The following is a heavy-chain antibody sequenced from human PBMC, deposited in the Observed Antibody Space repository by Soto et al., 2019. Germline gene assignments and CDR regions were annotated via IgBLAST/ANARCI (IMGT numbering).Heavy chain of an antibody. CDR1: GFSLTTDGVG. V-gene: IGHV2-5*02. Sequence: QITLKESGPTLVKPTQTLTLTCSFSGFSLTTDGVGVGWVRQPPGEALEWLALIYWADDERYSPSLKTRLTITKDPSKNQVVLIMTNMAPVDTATYYCAHSRNLITEDAQVGDFDYWGQGTLVTVSS. J-gene: IGHJ4*02. CDR2: IYWADDE. CDR3: AHSRNLITEDAQVGDFDY. D-gene: IGHD3-10*01.